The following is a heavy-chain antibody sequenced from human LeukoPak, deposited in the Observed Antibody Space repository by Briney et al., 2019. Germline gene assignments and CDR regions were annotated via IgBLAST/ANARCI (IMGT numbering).Heavy chain of an antibody. J-gene: IGHJ3*02. D-gene: IGHD5-12*01. Sequence: SETPSLTCTVPGGSISSYYWSWIRQPPGKGLEWIGSIYYRGSTYYNPSLNSRVTISVATSKHQFSLKLSSVTAADTAVYYCARGSGWIGAFDIWGQGTMVTVSS. V-gene: IGHV4-39*07. CDR1: GGSISSYY. CDR2: IYYRGST. CDR3: ARGSGWIGAFDI.